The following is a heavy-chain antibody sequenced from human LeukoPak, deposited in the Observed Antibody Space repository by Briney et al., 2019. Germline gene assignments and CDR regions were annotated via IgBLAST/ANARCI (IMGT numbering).Heavy chain of an antibody. V-gene: IGHV3-74*01. CDR1: GFNFASNW. Sequence: QPGGSLRLSCAASGFNFASNWMHWVRQTPGKGLMWVSRINSGGSGTSYADSVEGRFTISRDNAENTLYLQMNSLRVEDTAVYYCVRSAFHAGSGNYYDYWGQGTLVTVSS. CDR3: VRSAFHAGSGNYYDY. J-gene: IGHJ4*02. CDR2: INSGGSGT. D-gene: IGHD3-22*01.